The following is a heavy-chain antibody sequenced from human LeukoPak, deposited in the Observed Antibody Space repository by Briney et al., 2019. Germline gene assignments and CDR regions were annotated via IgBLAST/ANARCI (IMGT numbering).Heavy chain of an antibody. V-gene: IGHV4-39*01. Sequence: SETLSLTCTVSGDSIGSGRYYWAWIRQPPGKGLEWIGSIYYSGATYHNPSLKSRVTMSVDTSKNQSFLKLSSVTAADTAIYYCARRGYTYGNFEHWGQGTLVTVSS. CDR2: IYYSGAT. CDR1: GDSIGSGRYY. D-gene: IGHD5-18*01. CDR3: ARRGYTYGNFEH. J-gene: IGHJ4*02.